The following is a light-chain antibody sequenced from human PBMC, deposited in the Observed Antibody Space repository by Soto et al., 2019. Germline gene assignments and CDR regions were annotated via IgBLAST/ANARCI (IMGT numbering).Light chain of an antibody. CDR2: DAP. V-gene: IGKV3-11*01. J-gene: IGKJ4*01. Sequence: EVVLTQSPGTLSLSAGERVTLSCRASQSVSSYLAWYQQKPGQAPRLLIYDAPNRATGIPARFSGSGSGTDFTLTISSLEPEDFAVYYCQQRSNWPTTFGGGTKVDIK. CDR3: QQRSNWPTT. CDR1: QSVSSY.